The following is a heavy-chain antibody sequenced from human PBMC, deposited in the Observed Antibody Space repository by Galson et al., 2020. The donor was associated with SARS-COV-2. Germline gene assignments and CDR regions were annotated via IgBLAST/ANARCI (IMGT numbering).Heavy chain of an antibody. Sequence: SETLSLTCTVSGGSISSGGYYWSWIRQHPGKGLEWIGYIYYSGSTYYNPSLKSRVTISVDTSKNQFSLKLSSVTAADTAVYYCARDSPTYSGSYFYFDYWGQGTLVTVSS. J-gene: IGHJ4*02. D-gene: IGHD1-26*01. CDR2: IYYSGST. CDR1: GGSISSGGYY. V-gene: IGHV4-31*03. CDR3: ARDSPTYSGSYFYFDY.